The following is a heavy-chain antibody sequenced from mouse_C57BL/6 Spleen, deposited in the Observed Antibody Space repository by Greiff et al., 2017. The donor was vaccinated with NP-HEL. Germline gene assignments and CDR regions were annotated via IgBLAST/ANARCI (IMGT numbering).Heavy chain of an antibody. Sequence: DVQLQESGPGLVKPSQSLSLTCSVTGYSITSGYYWNWIRQFPGNKLEWMGYISYDGSNNYNPSLKNRISITRDTSKNQFFLKLNSVTTEDTATYYCARWGSLFDYWGQGTTLTVSS. CDR1: GYSITSGYY. D-gene: IGHD6-1*01. CDR2: ISYDGSN. V-gene: IGHV3-6*01. J-gene: IGHJ2*01. CDR3: ARWGSLFDY.